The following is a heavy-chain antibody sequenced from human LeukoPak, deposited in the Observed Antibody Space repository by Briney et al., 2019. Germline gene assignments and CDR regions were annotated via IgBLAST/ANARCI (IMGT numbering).Heavy chain of an antibody. CDR3: ARELYCSGGSCYPDNWFDL. D-gene: IGHD2-15*01. Sequence: ASVRVSCTASGYTFTSYDINWVRQAPGQGLEWMGWMNPNSGNTDYAQTFQGRVTMSRNTSISTAYMELSSLRSEDTAVYYCARELYCSGGSCYPDNWFDLWGQGTLVTVS. J-gene: IGHJ5*02. CDR2: MNPNSGNT. V-gene: IGHV1-8*01. CDR1: GYTFTSYD.